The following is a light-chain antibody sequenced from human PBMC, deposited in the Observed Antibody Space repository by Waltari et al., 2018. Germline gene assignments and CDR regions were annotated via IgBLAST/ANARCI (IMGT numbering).Light chain of an antibody. Sequence: DIVMTQSPDSLAVSLGERATINCKSSQSILYSSNNKNYLAWYPQKPGQPPKVLIYWASTRESGVPDRFSGSGSATDFTLTISSLQAEDVAVYYCQQYYSVPYTFGQGTKLEIK. CDR2: WAS. CDR1: QSILYSSNNKNY. J-gene: IGKJ2*01. V-gene: IGKV4-1*01. CDR3: QQYYSVPYT.